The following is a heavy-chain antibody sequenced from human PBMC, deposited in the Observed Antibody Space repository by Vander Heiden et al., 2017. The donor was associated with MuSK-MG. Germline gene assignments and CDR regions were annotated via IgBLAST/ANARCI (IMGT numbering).Heavy chain of an antibody. CDR2: IIPIFGTA. J-gene: IGHJ4*02. V-gene: IGHV1-69*01. Sequence: QLVQSGAEAKTPGSSVKVSCKASGGTFSSYAISWVRQAPGQGLEWMGGIIPIFGTANYAQKFQGRVTITADESTSTAYMELSSLRSEDTAVYYCARESGAMITFGGVNIGFDYWGQGTLVTVSS. D-gene: IGHD3-16*01. CDR1: GGTFSSYA. CDR3: ARESGAMITFGGVNIGFDY.